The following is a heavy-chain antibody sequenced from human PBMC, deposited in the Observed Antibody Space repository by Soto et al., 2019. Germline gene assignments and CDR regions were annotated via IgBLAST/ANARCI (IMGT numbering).Heavy chain of an antibody. J-gene: IGHJ6*02. CDR2: ISVSGDNT. V-gene: IGHV3-23*01. CDR3: AKDGKMRTKVWFPAGYGMDV. CDR1: GFTFSRYA. Sequence: VGSLRLSCAASGFTFSRYAMNWVRQAPGRGLQWISGISVSGDNTSYVESVRGRFTVYRDNSKNTLYLQMNNLRAEDTALYYCAKDGKMRTKVWFPAGYGMDVWGQGTTVTVSS. D-gene: IGHD3-10*01.